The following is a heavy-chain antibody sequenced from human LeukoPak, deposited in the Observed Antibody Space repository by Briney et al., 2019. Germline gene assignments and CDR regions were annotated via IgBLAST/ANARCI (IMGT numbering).Heavy chain of an antibody. V-gene: IGHV3-30*03. D-gene: IGHD6-13*01. CDR2: ISYDGSNK. J-gene: IGHJ3*02. Sequence: GGSLRLSCAASGFTFSSYGMHWVRQAPGKGLEWVAVISYDGSNKYYADSVKGRFTISRDNSKNTLYLQMNTLRTEDTAVYYCARGKGMSSSWNDVFDIWGQGTMVAVSS. CDR1: GFTFSSYG. CDR3: ARGKGMSSSWNDVFDI.